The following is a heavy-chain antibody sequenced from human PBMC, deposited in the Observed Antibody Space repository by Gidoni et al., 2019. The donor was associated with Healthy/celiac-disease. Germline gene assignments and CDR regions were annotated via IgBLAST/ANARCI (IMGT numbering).Heavy chain of an antibody. CDR3: ARDAFPIAVAVYFDY. J-gene: IGHJ4*02. Sequence: EVQLVESGGCLVNPGGSLRLSCSSSGCTFSCDSMNWFRQAPGKGLEWVSSISSSSSYIYYADSVKGRFTISRDNAKNSLYLQMNSLRAEDTAVYYCARDAFPIAVAVYFDYWGQGTLVTVSS. V-gene: IGHV3-21*01. CDR2: ISSSSSYI. CDR1: GCTFSCDS. D-gene: IGHD6-19*01.